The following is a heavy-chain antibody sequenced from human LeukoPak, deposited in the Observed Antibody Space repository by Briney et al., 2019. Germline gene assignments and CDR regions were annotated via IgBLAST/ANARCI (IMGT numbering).Heavy chain of an antibody. CDR3: ARGGEEPFDY. Sequence: GGSLRLSCAGSGFSFTRFWMHWVRQAPGKGLVRVSRINVEGTTTTYADSVEGRFTISRDENTLYLQMNHLRVDDTAVYYCARGGEEPFDYLGQGTLVTVSS. V-gene: IGHV3-74*03. D-gene: IGHD3-10*01. J-gene: IGHJ4*02. CDR2: INVEGTTT. CDR1: GFSFTRFW.